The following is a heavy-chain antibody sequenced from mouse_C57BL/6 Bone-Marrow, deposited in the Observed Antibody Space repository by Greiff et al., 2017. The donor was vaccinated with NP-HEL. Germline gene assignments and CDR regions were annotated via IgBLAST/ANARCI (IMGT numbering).Heavy chain of an antibody. CDR2: INPGSGGT. J-gene: IGHJ4*01. V-gene: IGHV1-54*01. CDR1: GYAFTNYL. CDR3: ARNWDDHYYAMDY. D-gene: IGHD4-1*01. Sequence: QVQLQQSGAELVRPGTSVKVSCKASGYAFTNYLIEWVKQRPGQGLEWIGVINPGSGGTNYNEKFKGKATLTADKSSSTAYMQLSSLTSEDSAVYFCARNWDDHYYAMDYWGQGTSVTVSS.